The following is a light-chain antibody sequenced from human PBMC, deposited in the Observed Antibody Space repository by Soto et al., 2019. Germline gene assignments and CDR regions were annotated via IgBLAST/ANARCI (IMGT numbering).Light chain of an antibody. CDR1: QGISNH. V-gene: IGKV1-27*01. CDR2: TAS. CDR3: QVYYTAPPTT. J-gene: IGKJ1*01. Sequence: DIQMTQSPSSLSAYVGDRVTITCRASQGISNHLAWYQQQPGKIPKLLIHTASTLQPGVPSRFSGSGSGTDFTLTITSLQPEDVATYYCQVYYTAPPTTFGQGTRVEIK.